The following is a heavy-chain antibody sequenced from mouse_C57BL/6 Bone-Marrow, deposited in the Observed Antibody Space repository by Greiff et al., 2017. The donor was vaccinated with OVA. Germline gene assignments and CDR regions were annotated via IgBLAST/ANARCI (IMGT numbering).Heavy chain of an antibody. J-gene: IGHJ3*01. CDR1: GYTFTSYW. Sequence: VQLQQPGAELVKPGASVKLSCKASGYTFTSYWIQWVKQRPGQGLEWIGEIDPSDGYTNYNQKFKGKATVTVDTSSCTANMQLSSLTSEDSAVYYCAGWEFAYWGQGTLVTVSA. CDR3: AGWEFAY. V-gene: IGHV1-50*01. CDR2: IDPSDGYT. D-gene: IGHD4-1*01.